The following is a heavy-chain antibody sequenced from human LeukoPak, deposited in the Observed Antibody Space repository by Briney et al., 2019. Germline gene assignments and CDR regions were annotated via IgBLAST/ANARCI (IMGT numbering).Heavy chain of an antibody. J-gene: IGHJ4*02. CDR2: INSDGSTT. CDR3: AGPWGSSVWGLDY. V-gene: IGHV3-74*01. CDR1: GFIFSNNW. Sequence: PGGSLRLSCAASGFIFSNNWMHWVRQAPGKGLVWVSRINSDGSTTNYADSVKGRFTVSRDNAKNTLYLQMNSLRAEDTAVYYCAGPWGSSVWGLDYWGQGTLVTVSS. D-gene: IGHD6-19*01.